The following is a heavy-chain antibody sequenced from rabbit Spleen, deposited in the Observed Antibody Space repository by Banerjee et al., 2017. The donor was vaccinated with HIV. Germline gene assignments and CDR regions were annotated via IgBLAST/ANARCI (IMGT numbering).Heavy chain of an antibody. CDR1: GVSFSSNYY. CDR3: ARAYGSSSAHYNL. V-gene: IGHV1S40*01. CDR2: IYTGSSGIT. J-gene: IGHJ4*01. D-gene: IGHD1-1*01. Sequence: QSLEESGGDLVKPGASLTLTCTASGVSFSSNYYMCWVRQAPGKGLEWIACIYTGSSGITYYASWAKGRFTITKTSSTTVTLQMTSLTAADTATYFCARAYGSSSAHYNLWGPGTLVT.